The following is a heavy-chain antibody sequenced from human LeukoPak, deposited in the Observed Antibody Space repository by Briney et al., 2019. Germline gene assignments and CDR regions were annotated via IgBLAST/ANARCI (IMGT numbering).Heavy chain of an antibody. Sequence: SETLSLTCTVSGGSISSSSYYWGWIRQPPGKGLEWIGSIYYSGSTHYNPSLKSRVTISVDTSKNQFSLKLSSVTAADTAVYYCARLRWELLFSFDYWGQGTLVTVSS. CDR1: GGSISSSSYY. V-gene: IGHV4-39*01. D-gene: IGHD1-26*01. CDR2: IYYSGST. J-gene: IGHJ4*02. CDR3: ARLRWELLFSFDY.